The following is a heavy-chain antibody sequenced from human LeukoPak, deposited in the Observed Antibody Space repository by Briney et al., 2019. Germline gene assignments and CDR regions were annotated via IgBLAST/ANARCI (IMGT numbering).Heavy chain of an antibody. CDR3: ARGRTYATRFDY. V-gene: IGHV4-59*01. CDR1: GGSIRSDY. J-gene: IGHJ4*02. CDR2: IYYSGTTNSGRT. Sequence: SETLSLTCTVSGGSIRSDYWSWLRQPPGKGREWIGYIYYSGTTNSGRTNYNPSLKTRVTISVDTSKSQFSLRVNSVTAADTDVYYCARGRTYATRFDYWGRGTLVTVSA. D-gene: IGHD2-2*01.